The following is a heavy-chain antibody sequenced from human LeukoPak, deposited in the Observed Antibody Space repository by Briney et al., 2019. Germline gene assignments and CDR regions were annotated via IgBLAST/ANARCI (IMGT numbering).Heavy chain of an antibody. CDR1: GGSFSGYY. CDR3: ARALGIVYSRPFDY. CDR2: INHSGST. D-gene: IGHD3-22*01. V-gene: IGHV4-34*01. J-gene: IGHJ4*02. Sequence: SETLSLTCAVYGGSFSGYYWSWIRQPPGKGLEWIGEINHSGSTNYNPSLKSRVTISVDTSKNQFSLKLSSVTAADTAVYYCARALGIVYSRPFDYWGQGTLVTVSS.